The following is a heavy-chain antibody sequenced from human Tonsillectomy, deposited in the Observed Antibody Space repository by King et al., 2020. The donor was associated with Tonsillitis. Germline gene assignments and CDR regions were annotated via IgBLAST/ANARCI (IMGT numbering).Heavy chain of an antibody. CDR1: GGSISSSNW. CDR2: IYHSGST. Sequence: QLQESGPGLVKPSGTLSLTCAVSGGSISSSNWWSWVRQPPGKGLEWIGEIYHSGSTNYNPSLKSRVTISVDKSKNQFSLKLSSVTAADTAVYYCARALSGFLEWDYYYYMDVWGKGTTVTVSS. J-gene: IGHJ6*03. D-gene: IGHD3-3*01. CDR3: ARALSGFLEWDYYYYMDV. V-gene: IGHV4-4*02.